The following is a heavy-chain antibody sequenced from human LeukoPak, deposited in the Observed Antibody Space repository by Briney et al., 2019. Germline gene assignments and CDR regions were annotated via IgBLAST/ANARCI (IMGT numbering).Heavy chain of an antibody. V-gene: IGHV3-9*01. J-gene: IGHJ4*02. CDR3: AKDVRYCSGGSCYRGGFDY. D-gene: IGHD2-15*01. Sequence: GGSLRLSCAASGFIFDDYAMHWVRQAPGKGLEWVSGISWNSGSIGYADSVKGRFTISRDNAKNPLYLQMNSLRDEDTALYYCAKDVRYCSGGSCYRGGFDYWGQGTLVTVSS. CDR2: ISWNSGSI. CDR1: GFIFDDYA.